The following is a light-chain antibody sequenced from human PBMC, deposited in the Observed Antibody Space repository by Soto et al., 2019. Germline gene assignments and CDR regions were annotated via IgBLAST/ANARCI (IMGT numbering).Light chain of an antibody. V-gene: IGLV2-11*01. CDR1: SSDVGVYNY. Sequence: QSVLTQPRSVSGSPGQSVTISCTGTSSDVGVYNYVSWYQQYPGKAPKIMIYDVSKRPSGVTDRFSGSKSDNTASLTISGLQAEDEADYYCCSYAGSYPLVFGIGTKGTVL. CDR2: DVS. J-gene: IGLJ1*01. CDR3: CSYAGSYPLV.